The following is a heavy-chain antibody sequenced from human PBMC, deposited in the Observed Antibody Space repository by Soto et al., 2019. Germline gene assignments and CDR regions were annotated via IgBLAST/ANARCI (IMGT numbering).Heavy chain of an antibody. V-gene: IGHV3-33*01. CDR2: IWYDGSNK. CDR3: AREGIVEAIDF. D-gene: IGHD1-26*01. Sequence: QVQLVESGGGVVQPGRSLRLSCAASGFTFSSFGMHWVRQAPGKGLEWVALIWYDGSNKYYADSVKGRFTISRDDSNNTVYVQMKSLRAEDTAVYYWAREGIVEAIDFWVQGTPVTVAS. CDR1: GFTFSSFG. J-gene: IGHJ4*02.